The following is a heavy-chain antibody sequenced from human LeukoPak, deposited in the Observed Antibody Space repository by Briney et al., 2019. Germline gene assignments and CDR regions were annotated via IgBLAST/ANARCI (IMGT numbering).Heavy chain of an antibody. D-gene: IGHD3-10*01. CDR3: ARTTMVRGVIIPGDY. Sequence: ASVKVSCKASGCTFAGYYMHWVRQAPGQGLEWMGWINPNSGGTNYAQKFQGRVTMTRDTSISTAYMELSRLRSDDTAVYYCARTTMVRGVIIPGDYWGQGTLVTVSS. J-gene: IGHJ4*02. V-gene: IGHV1-2*02. CDR1: GCTFAGYY. CDR2: INPNSGGT.